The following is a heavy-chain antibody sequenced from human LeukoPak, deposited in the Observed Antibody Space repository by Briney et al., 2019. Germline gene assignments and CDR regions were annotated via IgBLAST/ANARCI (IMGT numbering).Heavy chain of an antibody. D-gene: IGHD6-13*01. V-gene: IGHV4-59*08. Sequence: PSETLSLTCTGSGGSMSSYYWSWIRQPPGKGLEWIGYIYYSGSTNYNPSLKSRVTISVDTSKNQFSLKLSSVTAADTAVYYCARGAAPGIRSWFDPWGQGTLVTVSS. CDR1: GGSMSSYY. J-gene: IGHJ5*02. CDR3: ARGAAPGIRSWFDP. CDR2: IYYSGST.